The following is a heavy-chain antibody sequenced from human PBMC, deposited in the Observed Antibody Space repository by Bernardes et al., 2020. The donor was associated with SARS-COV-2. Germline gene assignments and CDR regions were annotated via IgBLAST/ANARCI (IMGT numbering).Heavy chain of an antibody. CDR1: GDSVSSSSYF. V-gene: IGHV4-39*01. CDR2: IYSGGIT. Sequence: ATLSLTCTVSGDSVSSSSYFWGWIRQPPGKGLELIGSIYSGGITYYNPSLKSRATISVDTSKNQFSLQLTSVTAADTAMYYCASTPVTMILVVITYYYFDLWGRGTLVTVSS. CDR3: ASTPVTMILVVITYYYFDL. D-gene: IGHD3-22*01. J-gene: IGHJ2*01.